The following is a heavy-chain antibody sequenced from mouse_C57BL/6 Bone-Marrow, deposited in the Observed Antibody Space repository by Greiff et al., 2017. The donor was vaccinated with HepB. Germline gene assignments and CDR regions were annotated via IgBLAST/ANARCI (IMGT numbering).Heavy chain of an antibody. D-gene: IGHD1-1*01. V-gene: IGHV5-12*01. Sequence: EVKLMESGGGLVQPGGSLKLSCAASGFTFSDYYMYWVRQTPEKRLEWVAYISNGGGSTYYPDTVKGRFTISRDNAKNTLYLQMSRLKSEDTAMYYCARQNYGSRWYFDVWGTGTTVTVSS. J-gene: IGHJ1*03. CDR2: ISNGGGST. CDR1: GFTFSDYY. CDR3: ARQNYGSRWYFDV.